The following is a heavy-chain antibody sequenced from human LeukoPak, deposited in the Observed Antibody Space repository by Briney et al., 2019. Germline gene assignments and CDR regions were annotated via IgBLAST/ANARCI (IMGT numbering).Heavy chain of an antibody. CDR1: GFTFSSYA. Sequence: GGSLRLSCAASGFTFSSYAMGWVRQAPGEGLEWVSAISGRGDGTYYADSVKGRLTISRDNSKNTLYLQMKSLRAEDAAVYYCARVRSRITMIVVVISPFDYWGQGTLVTVSS. J-gene: IGHJ4*02. CDR3: ARVRSRITMIVVVISPFDY. V-gene: IGHV3-23*01. CDR2: ISGRGDGT. D-gene: IGHD3-22*01.